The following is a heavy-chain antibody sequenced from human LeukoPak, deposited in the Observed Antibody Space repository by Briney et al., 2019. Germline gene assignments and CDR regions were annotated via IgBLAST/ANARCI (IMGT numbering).Heavy chain of an antibody. CDR3: ARDLGGIAVAGTLGAFDY. CDR2: IWYDGGNK. V-gene: IGHV3-33*01. CDR1: GFTFSSYG. D-gene: IGHD6-19*01. Sequence: GGSLRLSCAASGFTFSSYGMHWVRQAPGKGLEWVAVIWYDGGNKYYADSVKGRFTISRDNSKNTLYLQMNSLRAEDTSVYYCARDLGGIAVAGTLGAFDYWGQGTLVTVSS. J-gene: IGHJ4*02.